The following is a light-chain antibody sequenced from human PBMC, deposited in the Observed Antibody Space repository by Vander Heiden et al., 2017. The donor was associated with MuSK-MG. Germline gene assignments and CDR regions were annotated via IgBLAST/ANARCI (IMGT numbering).Light chain of an antibody. CDR3: KQALQAPIT. V-gene: IGKV2-28*01. Sequence: DIVMTQVTLYLPVTPGEPASIACRSSLSLLQSNGYNYLDWYVQKPGQTPQLLVYSGSNRASGVPDRISGSGSGTDFTLKISRVEGEDVGTYYCKQALQAPITFGHGTKVDVK. J-gene: IGKJ3*01. CDR1: LSLLQSNGYNY. CDR2: SGS.